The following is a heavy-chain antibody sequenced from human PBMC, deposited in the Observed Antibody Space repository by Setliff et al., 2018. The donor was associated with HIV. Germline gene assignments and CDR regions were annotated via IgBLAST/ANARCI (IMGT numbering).Heavy chain of an antibody. CDR3: ARSPGVDTNMAFDY. D-gene: IGHD5-18*01. Sequence: SETLSLTCTVSGASIGRRSDCWGWIRQPPGKGLEWIGSFYYSWNTYYNPSLKSRVTISVDTSKNQFSLKLSSVTAADTAVYYCARSPGVDTNMAFDYWGRGTLVTVSS. CDR1: GASIGRRSDC. CDR2: FYYSWNT. V-gene: IGHV4-39*07. J-gene: IGHJ4*02.